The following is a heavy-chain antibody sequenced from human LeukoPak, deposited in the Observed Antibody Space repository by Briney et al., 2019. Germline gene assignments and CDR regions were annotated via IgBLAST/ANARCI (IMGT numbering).Heavy chain of an antibody. CDR2: ISGSGDST. V-gene: IGHV3-23*01. Sequence: GGSLRLSCAASGFTFSSYAMSWVRQAPGKGLEWVSAISGSGDSTYYADSVKGRFTISRDNSKNTLYLQVNSLRAEDTAVYYCARLLGFCSGGMCRGAFDIWGQGTMVTVSS. D-gene: IGHD2-15*01. J-gene: IGHJ3*02. CDR3: ARLLGFCSGGMCRGAFDI. CDR1: GFTFSSYA.